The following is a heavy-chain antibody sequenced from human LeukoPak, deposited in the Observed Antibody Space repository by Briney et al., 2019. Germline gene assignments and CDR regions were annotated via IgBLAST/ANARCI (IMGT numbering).Heavy chain of an antibody. CDR3: ARRLNGITIFGVVSVNWYFDL. Sequence: ASVKVSCKASGYTLTSYDINWVRQATGQGLEWMGWINPNSGNTGYAQKFQGRVTITRNTSISTAYMELSSLRSEDTAVYYCARRLNGITIFGVVSVNWYFDLWGRGTLVTVSS. CDR2: INPNSGNT. V-gene: IGHV1-8*03. CDR1: GYTLTSYD. J-gene: IGHJ2*01. D-gene: IGHD3-3*01.